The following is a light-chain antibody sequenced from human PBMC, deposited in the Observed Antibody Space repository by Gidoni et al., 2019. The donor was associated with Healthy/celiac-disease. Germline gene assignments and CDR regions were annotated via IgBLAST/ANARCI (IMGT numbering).Light chain of an antibody. Sequence: EIVMTQSPATLCVSPGERATLSCRASQSVSSNLAWYQQQPGQAPRLLIYGASTRATGIPARFSGSGSGTEFTLTISSLQSEDFAVYYCQQYNNWPLYTFXQXTKLEIK. J-gene: IGKJ2*01. V-gene: IGKV3D-15*01. CDR2: GAS. CDR1: QSVSSN. CDR3: QQYNNWPLYT.